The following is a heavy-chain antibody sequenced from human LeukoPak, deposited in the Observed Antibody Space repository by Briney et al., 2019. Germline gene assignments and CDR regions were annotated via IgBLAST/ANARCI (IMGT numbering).Heavy chain of an antibody. V-gene: IGHV5-51*01. J-gene: IGHJ3*02. Sequence: GESLKISCKASGYSFTIYWIGWVRQMPGKVLEWMGIIYPGDSDTRYSPSFQGQVTISADKSISTAYLQWSSLKASDTAMYYCARHIGYSSALGAFDIWGRWTMVTVSS. CDR2: IYPGDSDT. CDR3: ARHIGYSSALGAFDI. CDR1: GYSFTIYW. D-gene: IGHD6-25*01.